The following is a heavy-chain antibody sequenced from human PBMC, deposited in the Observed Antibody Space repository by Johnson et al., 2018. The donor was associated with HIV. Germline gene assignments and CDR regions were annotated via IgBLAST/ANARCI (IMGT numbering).Heavy chain of an antibody. V-gene: IGHV3-20*04. D-gene: IGHD3-16*02. J-gene: IGHJ3*02. CDR2: IHWNGGRT. CDR3: VRGGLGYQNIHDPFDI. Sequence: VQLVESGGGLVQPGGSLRLSCAGSGFIFSNYWMSWVRQVPGKGLEWVSGIHWNGGRTVYVDSMKGRFTISRDNAKNSLYLQMNSLRAEDTAVYYCVRGGLGYQNIHDPFDIWGQGTMVTVSS. CDR1: GFIFSNYW.